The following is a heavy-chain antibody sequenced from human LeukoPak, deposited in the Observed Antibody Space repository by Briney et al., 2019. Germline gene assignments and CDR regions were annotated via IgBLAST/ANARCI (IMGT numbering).Heavy chain of an antibody. D-gene: IGHD1-7*01. CDR3: TRESNEITGTTD. CDR1: GGSISSGGYY. V-gene: IGHV4-31*03. J-gene: IGHJ4*02. Sequence: SQTLSLTCIVSGGSISSGGYYWSWIRQHPGKGLEWIGYIYYSGSTYYNPSLKSRVTISVDTSKNQFSLKLSSVTAADTAVYYCTRESNEITGTTDWGQGTLVTVSS. CDR2: IYYSGST.